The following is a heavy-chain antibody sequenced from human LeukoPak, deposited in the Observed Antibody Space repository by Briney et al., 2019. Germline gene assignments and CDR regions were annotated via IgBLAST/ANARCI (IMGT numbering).Heavy chain of an antibody. CDR3: ARDKWFVVVPAAILGYYYMDV. D-gene: IGHD2-2*01. Sequence: GASVKVSCKASGYTFTGYYMHWVRQAPGQGLEWMGWINPNSGGTNYAQKFQGRVTMTRDTSISTAYMELSSLRSDDTAVYYCARDKWFVVVPAAILGYYYMDVWGKGTTVTVSS. J-gene: IGHJ6*03. CDR2: INPNSGGT. CDR1: GYTFTGYY. V-gene: IGHV1-2*02.